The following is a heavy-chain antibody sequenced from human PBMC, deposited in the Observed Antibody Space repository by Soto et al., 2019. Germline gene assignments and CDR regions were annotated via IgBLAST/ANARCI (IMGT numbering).Heavy chain of an antibody. D-gene: IGHD2-15*01. CDR3: AKSVLHCSGGDCF. J-gene: IGHJ4*02. CDR1: GFRLSIYG. Sequence: GGSLGLSCAASGFRLSIYGMSWVRQAPGKGLEWVSVISDSGGATYYADSVKGRFTISRDNSKNTLYPQMHSLRAEDTAVYYCAKSVLHCSGGDCFWGQGTLVTVSS. V-gene: IGHV3-23*01. CDR2: ISDSGGAT.